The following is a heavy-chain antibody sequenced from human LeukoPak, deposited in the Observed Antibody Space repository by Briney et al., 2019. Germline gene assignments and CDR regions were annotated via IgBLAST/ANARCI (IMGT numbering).Heavy chain of an antibody. Sequence: GGSLRLSCAASGFTFSSYSMTWVRQTPGKGLEWVSGISDSGDSTYYADSVKGRFTISRDNSRKTLYLEMNSPRAGDTAIYYCTKGSGFGNDWGQGTLVTVSS. V-gene: IGHV3-23*01. CDR3: TKGSGFGND. CDR2: ISDSGDST. J-gene: IGHJ4*02. CDR1: GFTFSSYS. D-gene: IGHD3-10*01.